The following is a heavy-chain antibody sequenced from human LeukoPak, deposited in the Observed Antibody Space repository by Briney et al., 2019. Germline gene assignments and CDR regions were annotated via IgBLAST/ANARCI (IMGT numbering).Heavy chain of an antibody. D-gene: IGHD3/OR15-3a*01. CDR2: MNPNSGNT. J-gene: IGHJ4*02. Sequence: ASVKVSCKPSGYTFTSHGISWVRQATGQGLEWMGWMNPNSGNTGYAQKFQGRVTITRNTSISTAYMELSSLRSEDKAVYYCARVGPSPYFDYWGQGTLVTVSS. CDR3: ARVGPSPYFDY. CDR1: GYTFTSHG. V-gene: IGHV1-8*01.